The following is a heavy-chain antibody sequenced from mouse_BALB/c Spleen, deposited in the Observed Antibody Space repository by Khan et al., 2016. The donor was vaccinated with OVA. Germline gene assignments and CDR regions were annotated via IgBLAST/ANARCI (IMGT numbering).Heavy chain of an antibody. CDR1: GYTFTNYV. CDR2: INPDNAGT. CDR3: AREASSWDFAFPY. J-gene: IGHJ3*01. D-gene: IGHD4-1*01. Sequence: VQLQQSGPELVEPGASVKMSCKASGYTFTNYVIHWVKQKPGQGLEWIGYINPDNAGTRYNEKFKGKATLTSDISSTSAYLELIRLTSEDSAVYYCAREASSWDFAFPYWGQGTLVTVSA. V-gene: IGHV1S136*01.